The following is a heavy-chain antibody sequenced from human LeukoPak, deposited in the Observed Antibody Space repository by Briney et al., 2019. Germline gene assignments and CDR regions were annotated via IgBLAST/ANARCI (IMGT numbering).Heavy chain of an antibody. CDR3: AREDSSGYYYGRLDY. CDR2: IYTSGST. CDR1: GGSISSGSYY. Sequence: SETLSLTCTVSGGSISSGSYYWSWIRQPAGKGLELIGRIYTSGSTNYNPSLKSRVTISVDTSKNQFSLKLSSVTAEDTTVYYCAREDSSGYYYGRLDYWGQGTLVTVSS. J-gene: IGHJ4*02. D-gene: IGHD3-22*01. V-gene: IGHV4-61*02.